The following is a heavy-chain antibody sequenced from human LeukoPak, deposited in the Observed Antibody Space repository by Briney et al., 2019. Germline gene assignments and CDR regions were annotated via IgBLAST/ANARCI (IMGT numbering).Heavy chain of an antibody. CDR1: GGSFSGYY. CDR2: INHSGST. D-gene: IGHD3-22*01. J-gene: IGHJ4*02. CDR3: ARNSLGFYYDSSGYNPLWD. Sequence: SETLSLTCAVYGGSFSGYYWSWIRQPPGKGLEWIGEINHSGSTNYNPSLKSRVTISVDTSNNQFSLKLSSVTAADTAVYYCARNSLGFYYDSSGYNPLWDWGQGTLVTVSS. V-gene: IGHV4-34*01.